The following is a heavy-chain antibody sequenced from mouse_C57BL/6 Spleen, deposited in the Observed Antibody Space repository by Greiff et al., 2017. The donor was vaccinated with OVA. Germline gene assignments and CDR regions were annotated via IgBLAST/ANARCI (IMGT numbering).Heavy chain of an antibody. Sequence: EVQGVESGGGLVQSGRSLRLSCATSGFTFSDFYMEWVRQAPGKGLEWIAASRNKANDYTTEYSASVKGRFIVSRDTSQSILYLQMNALRAEDTAIYYWARDAGHYYGSSPFAYWGQGTLVTVSA. J-gene: IGHJ3*01. V-gene: IGHV7-1*01. CDR3: ARDAGHYYGSSPFAY. CDR1: GFTFSDFY. CDR2: SRNKANDYTT. D-gene: IGHD1-1*01.